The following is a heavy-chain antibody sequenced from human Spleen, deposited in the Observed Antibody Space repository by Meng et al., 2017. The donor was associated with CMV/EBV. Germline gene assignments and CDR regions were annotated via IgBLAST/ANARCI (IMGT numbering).Heavy chain of an antibody. Sequence: SGFTFSNYGMHWVRQAPGKGLEWVAVIWNDGSYQYYGHSVKGRFIISRDNSKNTLYLQMNSLSAEDSAVYYCARPTEGPGSFLIDHWGQGTLVTVSS. CDR3: ARPTEGPGSFLIDH. J-gene: IGHJ4*02. V-gene: IGHV3-33*01. CDR1: GFTFSNYG. D-gene: IGHD3-10*01. CDR2: IWNDGSYQ.